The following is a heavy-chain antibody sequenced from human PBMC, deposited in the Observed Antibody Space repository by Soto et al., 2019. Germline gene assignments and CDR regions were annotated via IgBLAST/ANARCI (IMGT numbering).Heavy chain of an antibody. J-gene: IGHJ2*01. CDR3: ARVPMVRGFIIFWYFDL. CDR1: GGSISSGGYY. V-gene: IGHV4-31*03. CDR2: IYYSGST. Sequence: QVQLQESGPGLVKPSQTLSLTCTVSGGSISSGGYYGSWIRQHPGKGLEWIGYIYYSGSTYYNPSLKSRVTISVDTAKNPFSLKLSSVTAADTAVYYCARVPMVRGFIIFWYFDLWGRGTLVTVSS. D-gene: IGHD3-10*01.